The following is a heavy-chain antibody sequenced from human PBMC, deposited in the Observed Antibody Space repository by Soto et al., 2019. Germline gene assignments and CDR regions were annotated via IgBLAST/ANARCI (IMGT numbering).Heavy chain of an antibody. CDR3: ARGWGSGYLEGGQGY. CDR1: GGTFSSYA. CDR2: LIPTFGTG. V-gene: IGHV1-69*12. Sequence: QVQLVQSGAEVKKPGSSVKVSCKASGGTFSSYAISWVRQAPGQGLEWMGGLIPTFGTGNYAQKLRGRGTVTVDESTSKAYMELSSLRSEDTAVYYCARGWGSGYLEGGQGYWGQGTLVTVSS. J-gene: IGHJ4*02. D-gene: IGHD3-3*01.